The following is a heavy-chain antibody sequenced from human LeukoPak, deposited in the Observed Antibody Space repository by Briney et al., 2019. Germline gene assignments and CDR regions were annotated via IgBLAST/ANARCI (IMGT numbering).Heavy chain of an antibody. J-gene: IGHJ4*02. Sequence: PSETLSLTCTVSGGSISSYYWTWVRQAPGKGLGWVSHIRSNGDDIRYADFVEGRFTISRDDAKNSLFLQMNSLRAEDTAVYYCARDKDWAFDSWGQGTLVTVSS. D-gene: IGHD3/OR15-3a*01. CDR2: IRSNGDDI. CDR1: GGSISSYY. CDR3: ARDKDWAFDS. V-gene: IGHV3-21*05.